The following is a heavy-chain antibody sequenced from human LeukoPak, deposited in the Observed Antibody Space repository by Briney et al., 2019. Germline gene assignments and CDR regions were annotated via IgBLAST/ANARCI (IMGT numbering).Heavy chain of an antibody. Sequence: GASVKVSCKASGYTFTSYAMHWVRQAPGQRLEWMGWINAGNGNTKYSQKFRGRVTITRDTSASTAYMELSSLRSEDTAVYYCASDGVAGIAAAGMLDYWGQGTLVTVSS. CDR1: GYTFTSYA. CDR3: ASDGVAGIAAAGMLDY. J-gene: IGHJ4*02. V-gene: IGHV1-3*01. CDR2: INAGNGNT. D-gene: IGHD6-13*01.